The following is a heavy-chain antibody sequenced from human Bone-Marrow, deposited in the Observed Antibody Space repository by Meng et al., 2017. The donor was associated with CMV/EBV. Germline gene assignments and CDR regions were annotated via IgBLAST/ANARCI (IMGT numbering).Heavy chain of an antibody. J-gene: IGHJ6*01. V-gene: IGHV1-18*01. CDR3: ARSGDGYSFGYYGMAV. D-gene: IGHD5-24*01. CDR1: GYTFTSYG. Sequence: ASVKVSFKISGYTFTSYGNSWVRQAPGQGLEWMGWISVYNGNTNYVQSLQGRVTMTTDTSTSTAYMEMRSLRSDDTAVYYCARSGDGYSFGYYGMAVWGQGTTVTCSS. CDR2: ISVYNGNT.